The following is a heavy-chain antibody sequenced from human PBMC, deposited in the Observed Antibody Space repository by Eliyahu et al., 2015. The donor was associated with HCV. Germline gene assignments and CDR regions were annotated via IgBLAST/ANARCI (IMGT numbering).Heavy chain of an antibody. CDR3: ASGGGGIAVAGTGGWFDP. D-gene: IGHD6-19*01. V-gene: IGHV4-59*13. J-gene: IGHJ5*02. CDR1: GGSITTYY. Sequence: QVQLQESGPGLVKPSETLSLTCTVSGGSITTYYWSWIRXPPAGKGLEWXGYIHYSGSTNYNPSLKXRVTISVETSKNQFSLNLTSVTAADTAVYYCASGGGGIAVAGTGGWFDPWGQGTLVTVSS. CDR2: IHYSGST.